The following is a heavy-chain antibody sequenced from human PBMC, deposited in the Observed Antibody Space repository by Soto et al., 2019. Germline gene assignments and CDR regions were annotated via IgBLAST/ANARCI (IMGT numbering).Heavy chain of an antibody. D-gene: IGHD2-2*01. CDR2: IIPIFGTA. J-gene: IGHJ6*02. Sequence: SVKVSCKASGGTFSSYAISWVRQAPGQGLEWMGGIIPIFGTANYAQKFQGRVTITADESTSTAYMELSSLRSEDTAVYYCARSRGDVVVPAAIYRRYGMDVWGQGTTVTVSS. CDR1: GGTFSSYA. CDR3: ARSRGDVVVPAAIYRRYGMDV. V-gene: IGHV1-69*13.